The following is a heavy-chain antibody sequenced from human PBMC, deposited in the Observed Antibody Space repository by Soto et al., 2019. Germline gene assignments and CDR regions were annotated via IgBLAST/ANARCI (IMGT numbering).Heavy chain of an antibody. D-gene: IGHD3-10*01. V-gene: IGHV3-23*01. CDR2: ISVSGGST. CDR3: AKGAYDGSGTFSAFDI. J-gene: IGHJ3*02. CDR1: GFAFSSYA. Sequence: GGSLRLSCAASGFAFSSYAMSWVRQAPGKGLEWVSSISVSGGSTYYADSVKGRFTISRDNSRNTLYLQMNSLRAEDTAVYYCAKGAYDGSGTFSAFDIWGQGTMVTVSS.